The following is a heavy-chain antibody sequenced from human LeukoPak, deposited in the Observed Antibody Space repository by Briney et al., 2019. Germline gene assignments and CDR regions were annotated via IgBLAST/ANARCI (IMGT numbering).Heavy chain of an antibody. CDR1: GYTFTSYG. CDR2: ISAYNGDT. CDR3: ARDLKRTVGATTASDY. J-gene: IGHJ4*02. Sequence: ASVKVSCKASGYTFTSYGISWVRQAPGQGLEWMGWISAYNGDTNYAQKFQGRVTMTTDTSTSTGYMELRSLTSDDTAVYYCARDLKRTVGATTASDYWGPGTLVTVSS. V-gene: IGHV1-18*01. D-gene: IGHD1-26*01.